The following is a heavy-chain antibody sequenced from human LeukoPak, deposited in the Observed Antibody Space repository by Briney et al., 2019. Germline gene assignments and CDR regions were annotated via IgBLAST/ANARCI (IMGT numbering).Heavy chain of an antibody. CDR1: GGSISSSSYY. CDR2: IYYSGST. J-gene: IGHJ4*02. CDR3: ARIRYNWNGEYYFDY. D-gene: IGHD1-20*01. Sequence: TLSLTCTVSGGSISSSSYYWGWIRQPPGKGLEWIGSIYYSGSTYYNPSLKSRVTISVDTSKNQFSVKLSSVTAADTAVYYCARIRYNWNGEYYFDYWGQGTLVTVSS. V-gene: IGHV4-39*07.